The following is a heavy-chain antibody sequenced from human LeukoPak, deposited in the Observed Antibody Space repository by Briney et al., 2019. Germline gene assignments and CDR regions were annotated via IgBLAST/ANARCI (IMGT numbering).Heavy chain of an antibody. D-gene: IGHD6-13*01. Sequence: SETLTLTCAVYGGSFSGYYWSWIRQPPGKGLEWIGEINHSGSTNYNPSLKSRVTISVDTSKNQFSLKLSSVTAADTAVYYCASSIAAAGTGRVFDYWGQGTLVTVSS. CDR1: GGSFSGYY. J-gene: IGHJ4*02. V-gene: IGHV4-34*01. CDR3: ASSIAAAGTGRVFDY. CDR2: INHSGST.